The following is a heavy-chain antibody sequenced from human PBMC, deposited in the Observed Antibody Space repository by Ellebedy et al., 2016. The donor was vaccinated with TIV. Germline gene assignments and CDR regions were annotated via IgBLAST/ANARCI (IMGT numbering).Heavy chain of an antibody. CDR1: GDSISSYY. D-gene: IGHD1-1*01. CDR3: AREPAYKVTTGTTGWYFDL. Sequence: PSETLSLTCTVSGDSISSYYWSWIRQPPGKGLQWIGYIYNTGSTNYNPSLKSRVTISVDTSKNQFSLKLYSVTAADTAIYYCAREPAYKVTTGTTGWYFDLWGRGTSVTVSS. V-gene: IGHV4-59*01. CDR2: IYNTGST. J-gene: IGHJ2*01.